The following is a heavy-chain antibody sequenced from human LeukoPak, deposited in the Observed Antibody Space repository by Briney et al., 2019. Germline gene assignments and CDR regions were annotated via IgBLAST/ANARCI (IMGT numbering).Heavy chain of an antibody. D-gene: IGHD1-26*01. Sequence: PSETLSLTCTVSGGSISSYYWSWVRQPPGKGLEWIGYIYYSGRNSYNPSLKSRVTISVDTSKKQFSLKLSSVTAADTAFYYCARYIVSYPHDAFDIWGQGTMVTVSS. J-gene: IGHJ3*02. CDR2: IYYSGRN. CDR1: GGSISSYY. V-gene: IGHV4-59*01. CDR3: ARYIVSYPHDAFDI.